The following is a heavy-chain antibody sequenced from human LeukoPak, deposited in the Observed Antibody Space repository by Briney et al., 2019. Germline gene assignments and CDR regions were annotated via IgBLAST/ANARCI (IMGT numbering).Heavy chain of an antibody. Sequence: GGSLRLPCAASGFTFSSYAMHWVRQAPGKGLEWVAVISYDGSNKYYADSVKGRFTISRDNSKNTLYLQMNSLRAEDTAVYYCAREGLLELLLIDYWGQGTLVTVSS. CDR2: ISYDGSNK. D-gene: IGHD1-26*01. J-gene: IGHJ4*02. CDR1: GFTFSSYA. V-gene: IGHV3-30-3*01. CDR3: AREGLLELLLIDY.